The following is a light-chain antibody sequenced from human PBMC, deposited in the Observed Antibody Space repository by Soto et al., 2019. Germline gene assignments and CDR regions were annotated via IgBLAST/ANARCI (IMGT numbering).Light chain of an antibody. CDR2: DAS. CDR1: QSISSW. CDR3: QRGNSFPIT. J-gene: IGKJ5*01. Sequence: EIQMTQFPSTLSASVVSGVTITCRASQSISSWLAWYQQKPGKAPKLLIYDASSLESGVPSRFSGSESGTDFTLTISSLQPEDFATYFCQRGNSFPITFGQGTRLEI. V-gene: IGKV1-5*01.